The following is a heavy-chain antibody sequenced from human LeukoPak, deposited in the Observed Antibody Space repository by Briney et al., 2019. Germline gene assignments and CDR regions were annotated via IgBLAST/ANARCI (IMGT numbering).Heavy chain of an antibody. CDR3: ASGAIYDTRY. D-gene: IGHD3-22*01. CDR1: GFTFSRYA. V-gene: IGHV3-30-3*01. Sequence: PGGSLRLSCAASGFTFSRYAMHWVRQAPGKGLEWVAVISYDGSNKYYADSVKGRFTISRDNAKNSLYLQMNSLRAEDTAVYFCASGAIYDTRYWGQGTLVTVSS. J-gene: IGHJ4*02. CDR2: ISYDGSNK.